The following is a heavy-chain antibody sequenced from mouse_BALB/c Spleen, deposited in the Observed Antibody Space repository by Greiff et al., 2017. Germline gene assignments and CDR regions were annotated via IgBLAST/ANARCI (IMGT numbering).Heavy chain of an antibody. Sequence: EVQRVESGGGLVQPGGSLKLSCAASGFTFSSYTMSWVRQTPEKRLEWVAYISNGGGSTYYPDTVKGRFTISRDNAKNTLYLQMSSLKSEDTAMYYCALYGNYDYAMDYWGQGTSVTVSS. J-gene: IGHJ4*01. D-gene: IGHD2-1*01. CDR3: ALYGNYDYAMDY. CDR2: ISNGGGST. V-gene: IGHV5-12-2*01. CDR1: GFTFSSYT.